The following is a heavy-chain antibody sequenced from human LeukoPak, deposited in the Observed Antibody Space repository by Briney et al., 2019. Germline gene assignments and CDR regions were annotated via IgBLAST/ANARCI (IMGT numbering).Heavy chain of an antibody. D-gene: IGHD3-3*01. V-gene: IGHV4-34*01. CDR2: INHSGST. J-gene: IGHJ5*02. Sequence: GSLRLSCAASEFTFSSYWMSWIRQPPGKGLEWIGEINHSGSTNYNPSLKSRVTISVDTSKNQFSLKLSSVTAADTAVYYCARGRRITIFGVVKDNWFDPWGQGTLVTVSS. CDR1: EFTFSSYW. CDR3: ARGRRITIFGVVKDNWFDP.